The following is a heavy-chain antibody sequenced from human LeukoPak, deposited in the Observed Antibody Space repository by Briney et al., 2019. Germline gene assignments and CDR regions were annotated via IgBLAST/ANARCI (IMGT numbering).Heavy chain of an antibody. V-gene: IGHV5-10-1*01. Sequence: GESLRISCKGSGYSFTSYWISWVRQMPGKGLEWMGRIDPSDSYTSYSPSFQGHVTISADKSISTAYLQWSSLKASDTAMYYCARTRHYDILTGYQEAAGAFDIWGQGTMVTVSS. J-gene: IGHJ3*02. D-gene: IGHD3-9*01. CDR2: IDPSDSYT. CDR3: ARTRHYDILTGYQEAAGAFDI. CDR1: GYSFTSYW.